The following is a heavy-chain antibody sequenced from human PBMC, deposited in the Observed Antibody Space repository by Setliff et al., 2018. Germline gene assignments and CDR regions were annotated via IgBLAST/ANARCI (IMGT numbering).Heavy chain of an antibody. D-gene: IGHD2-8*01. CDR3: ARDPGFHSGTWCLGD. V-gene: IGHV4-38-2*02. J-gene: IGHJ4*02. CDR1: GFSITNGYY. Sequence: PSETLSLTCAVSGFSITNGYYWGWIRQSPGKQLEWIGNIFQSGITFYNPSLKSRVTISLDPSQNQFSLKLTSVTAADTAVYFCARDPGFHSGTWCLGDWGQGTQVTVSS. CDR2: IFQSGIT.